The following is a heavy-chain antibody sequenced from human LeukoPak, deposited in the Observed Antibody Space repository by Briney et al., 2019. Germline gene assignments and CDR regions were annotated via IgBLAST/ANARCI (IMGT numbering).Heavy chain of an antibody. Sequence: SETLSLTCAVYGGSFSGYYWSWIRQPPGKGLEWIGEINHSGSTNYNPSLKSRVTISVDTSKNQFSLKLSSVTAADTAVYYCAREWLASNWFDPWGQGTLVTVSS. J-gene: IGHJ5*02. V-gene: IGHV4-34*01. CDR1: GGSFSGYY. CDR2: INHSGST. D-gene: IGHD6-19*01. CDR3: AREWLASNWFDP.